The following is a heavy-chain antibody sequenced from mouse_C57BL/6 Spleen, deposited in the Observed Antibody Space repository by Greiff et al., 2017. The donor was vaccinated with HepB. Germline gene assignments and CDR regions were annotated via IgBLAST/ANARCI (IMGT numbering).Heavy chain of an antibody. CDR3: ARGSYGAGYFDV. CDR2: INPNNGGT. CDR1: GYTFTDYY. Sequence: EVKLQQSGPELVKPGASVKISCKASGYTFTDYYMNWVKQSHGKSLEWIGDINPNNGGTSYNQKFKGKATLTVDKSSSTAYMELRSLTSEDSAVYYCARGSYGAGYFDVWGTGTTVTVSS. V-gene: IGHV1-26*01. D-gene: IGHD6-1*01. J-gene: IGHJ1*03.